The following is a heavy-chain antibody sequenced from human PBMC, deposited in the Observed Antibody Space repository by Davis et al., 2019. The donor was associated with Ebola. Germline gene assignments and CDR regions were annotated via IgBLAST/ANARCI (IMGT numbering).Heavy chain of an antibody. CDR1: GFTFNTYG. Sequence: GESLKISCAASGFTFNTYGMDWVRQAPGRGLEWVSYISNSGSTIHYADFVRGRFTISRDNAKKSLYLQLNSLRADDTAMYYCARDYYDNSGDGFDIWGQGTMVTVSS. CDR2: ISNSGSTI. D-gene: IGHD3-22*01. J-gene: IGHJ3*02. CDR3: ARDYYDNSGDGFDI. V-gene: IGHV3-48*04.